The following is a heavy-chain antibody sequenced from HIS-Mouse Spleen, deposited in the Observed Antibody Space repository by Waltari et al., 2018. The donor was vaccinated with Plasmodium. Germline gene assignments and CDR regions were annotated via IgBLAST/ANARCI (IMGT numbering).Heavy chain of an antibody. V-gene: IGHV1-46*01. D-gene: IGHD2-15*01. CDR1: GYTFTSYY. J-gene: IGHJ5*02. CDR2: INPSGGST. CDR3: ARDRTDCSGGSCYWFDP. Sequence: QVQLVQSGAEVKKPGASVKVSCKASGYTFTSYYMHWVRPAPEQGLEWMGIINPSGGSTSYAQKFQGRVTMTRDTSTSTVYMELSSLRSEDTAVYYCARDRTDCSGGSCYWFDPWGQGTLVTVSS.